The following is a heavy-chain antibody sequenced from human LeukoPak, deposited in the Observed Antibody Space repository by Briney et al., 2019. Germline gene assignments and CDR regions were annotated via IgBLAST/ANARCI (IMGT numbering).Heavy chain of an antibody. J-gene: IGHJ3*02. CDR2: ISSSGGNT. Sequence: GGSLRLSCAASGFTFSNYAMSWVRQAPGKGLEWVSAISSSGGNTYYADSVKGRFTISRDNSKNTFYLQMNGLRAEDTAVYYCAKDLMVIIVSGVCDIWGQGTMVTVSS. CDR3: AKDLMVIIVSGVCDI. V-gene: IGHV3-23*01. CDR1: GFTFSNYA. D-gene: IGHD3-3*01.